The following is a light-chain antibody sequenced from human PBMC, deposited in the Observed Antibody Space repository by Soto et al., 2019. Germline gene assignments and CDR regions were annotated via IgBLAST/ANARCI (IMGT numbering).Light chain of an antibody. V-gene: IGKV3-20*01. CDR2: ATS. Sequence: EIVMTQSPATLSVSPGERATLSCRASQSVDSTYLAWYQHKPDQSPRLLLYATSTSAAGIPDRFSGSGSGTDFTLTISRLEPDDVAVYYCQQYDTSPPMYTFGQGTKVDI. J-gene: IGKJ2*01. CDR1: QSVDSTY. CDR3: QQYDTSPPMYT.